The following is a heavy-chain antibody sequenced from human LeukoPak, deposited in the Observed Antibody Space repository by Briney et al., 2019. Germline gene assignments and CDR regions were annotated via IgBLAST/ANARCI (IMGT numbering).Heavy chain of an antibody. J-gene: IGHJ6*03. CDR2: TYSGDTT. V-gene: IGHV3-66*01. CDR1: GFIVRSNH. CDR3: ARGRLAGDDFYYMDV. Sequence: GGSLRLSCAAFGFIVRSNHINWVRQAPGKGLEWVSITYSGDTTYYADSVKGRFIISRDDSKNTLSLQMNDLRVEDTAVYYCARGRLAGDDFYYMDVWGKGTAVTVSS. D-gene: IGHD6-19*01.